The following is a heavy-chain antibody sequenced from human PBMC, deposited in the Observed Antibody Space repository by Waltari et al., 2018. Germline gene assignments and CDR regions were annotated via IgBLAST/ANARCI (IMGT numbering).Heavy chain of an antibody. J-gene: IGHJ6*03. V-gene: IGHV4-34*01. Sequence: QVQLQQWGGGLLKPSETLSLTCVVSGGSFSGYYWSWIRQPPGQGLEWIGESNHSGRTNQHPTLESRVTISIDTSKIQFSLKLRSVTVADTAVYYCARANTIFGVIRTWYYMDVWGKGTPVTVSS. D-gene: IGHD3-3*01. CDR3: ARANTIFGVIRTWYYMDV. CDR2: SNHSGRT. CDR1: GGSFSGYY.